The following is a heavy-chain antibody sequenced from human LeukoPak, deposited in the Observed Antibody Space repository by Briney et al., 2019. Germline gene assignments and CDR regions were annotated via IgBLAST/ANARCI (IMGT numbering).Heavy chain of an antibody. D-gene: IGHD3-16*01. V-gene: IGHV4-39*07. Sequence: PSETLSLTCIVSGGSISSSSYYWGWIRQPPGKGLEWIGSIYYSGSTYYNPSLKSRVTISVDTSKNQFSLKLSSVTAADTAVYYCARDQITLGAFDIWGQGTMVTVSS. CDR2: IYYSGST. J-gene: IGHJ3*02. CDR1: GGSISSSSYY. CDR3: ARDQITLGAFDI.